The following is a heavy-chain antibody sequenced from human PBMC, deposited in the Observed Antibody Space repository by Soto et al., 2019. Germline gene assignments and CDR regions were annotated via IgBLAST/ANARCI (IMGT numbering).Heavy chain of an antibody. Sequence: EVQLLESGGGLMQPGGSLRLSCAASGFTFSSCAMSWVRQAPGKGLEWVSSISSSGESTYYADSVKGRFTISRDNSKNTLYLQMNSLRVDDTAVYYCAKAYGDEAYWGQGTLVTVSS. CDR2: ISSSGEST. J-gene: IGHJ4*02. D-gene: IGHD4-17*01. CDR3: AKAYGDEAY. V-gene: IGHV3-23*01. CDR1: GFTFSSCA.